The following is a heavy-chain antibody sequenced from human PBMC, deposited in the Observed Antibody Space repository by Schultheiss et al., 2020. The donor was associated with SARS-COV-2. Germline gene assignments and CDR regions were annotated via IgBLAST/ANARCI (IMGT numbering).Heavy chain of an antibody. Sequence: GGSLRLSCAASGFNFDDYAMHWVRQAPGKGLEWVSGISWNSGSIGYADSVKGRFTISRDNAKNSLYLQMNSLRAEDTAVYYCAKDVEGSGWYVGMDVWGQGTTVTVSS. CDR3: AKDVEGSGWYVGMDV. CDR1: GFNFDDYA. CDR2: ISWNSGSI. J-gene: IGHJ6*02. D-gene: IGHD6-19*01. V-gene: IGHV3-9*01.